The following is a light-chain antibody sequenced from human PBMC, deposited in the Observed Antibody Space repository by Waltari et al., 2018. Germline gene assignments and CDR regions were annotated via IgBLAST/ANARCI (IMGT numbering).Light chain of an antibody. CDR3: LLYHNGALV. J-gene: IGLJ3*02. V-gene: IGLV7-43*01. CDR1: AGAVTSNSF. Sequence: QTVVTQEPSLTVSPGGIVTLTCASSAGAVTSNSFPNWFQQKPGQPPRSLIYHTSNKHSGTPARFSGSLFGGKAALTLSGVQPEDEADYYCLLYHNGALVFGGGTKLTVL. CDR2: HTS.